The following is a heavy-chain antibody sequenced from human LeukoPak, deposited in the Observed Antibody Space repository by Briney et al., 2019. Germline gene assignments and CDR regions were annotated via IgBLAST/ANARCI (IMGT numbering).Heavy chain of an antibody. CDR1: GFTFSSNY. V-gene: IGHV3-53*01. D-gene: IGHD5-12*01. CDR2: IYSGGST. Sequence: PGGSLRLSCAASGFTFSSNYMSWVRQAPGKGLEGVSVIYSGGSTYYADSVKGGFTISRDNSKNTLYLQMNSLRAEDTAVYYCARGRGYSGYVDYWGQGTLVTVSS. CDR3: ARGRGYSGYVDY. J-gene: IGHJ4*02.